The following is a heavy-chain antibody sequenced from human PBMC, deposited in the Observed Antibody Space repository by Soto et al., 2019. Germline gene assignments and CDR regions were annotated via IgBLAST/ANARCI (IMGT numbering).Heavy chain of an antibody. Sequence: SETLSLTCTVSGGSISSYYWSWIRQPPGKGLEWIGYIYYSGSTNYNPSLKSRVTISVDTSKNQFSLKLSSVTAADTAVYYCARASGGRLDYWGQGTLVTVSS. D-gene: IGHD2-15*01. V-gene: IGHV4-59*01. CDR2: IYYSGST. CDR1: GGSISSYY. J-gene: IGHJ4*02. CDR3: ARASGGRLDY.